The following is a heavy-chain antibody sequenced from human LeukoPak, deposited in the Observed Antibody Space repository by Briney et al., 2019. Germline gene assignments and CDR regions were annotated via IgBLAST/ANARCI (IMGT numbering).Heavy chain of an antibody. CDR2: INHSGST. CDR3: ARKMTTVTTPIDY. V-gene: IGHV4-34*01. Sequence: SETLSLTCAVYGGSFSGYYWSWIRQPPGKGLEWIGEINHSGSTNYNPSLKSRVTISVDTSKNQFSLKLSSVTAADTAVYYCARKMTTVTTPIDYWGQGTLVTVSS. CDR1: GGSFSGYY. J-gene: IGHJ4*02. D-gene: IGHD4-17*01.